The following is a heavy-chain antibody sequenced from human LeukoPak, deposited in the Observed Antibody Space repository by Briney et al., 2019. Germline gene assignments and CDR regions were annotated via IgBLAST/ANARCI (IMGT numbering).Heavy chain of an antibody. CDR2: IIPIFGTA. D-gene: IGHD3-3*01. Sequence: ASVKVSCKASGGTFSSYAISWVRQAPGQGLEWMGRIIPIFGTANYAQKFHGRVTITADKSTSTAYMELSSLRSEDTAVYYCARGGTYYDFWSGYLYSSLRTPTKNWFDPWGQGTLVTVSS. CDR1: GGTFSSYA. CDR3: ARGGTYYDFWSGYLYSSLRTPTKNWFDP. V-gene: IGHV1-69*06. J-gene: IGHJ5*02.